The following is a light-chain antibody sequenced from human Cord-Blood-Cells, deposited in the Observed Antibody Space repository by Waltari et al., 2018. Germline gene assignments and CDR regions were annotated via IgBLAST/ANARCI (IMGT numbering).Light chain of an antibody. V-gene: IGKV1-39*01. CDR1: QSISSY. Sequence: DIQMTQSPFSLSASVGDRVTITCRASQSISSYLNWYQQKPGKAPKLLIYAASSLQSGVPSRFSGSGSGTDFTLTISSLQPEDFATYYCQQSYSTITFGQGTRLEI. J-gene: IGKJ5*01. CDR2: AAS. CDR3: QQSYSTIT.